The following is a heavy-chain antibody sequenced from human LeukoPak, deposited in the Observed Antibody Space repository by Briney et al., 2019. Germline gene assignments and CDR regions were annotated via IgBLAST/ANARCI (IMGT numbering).Heavy chain of an antibody. V-gene: IGHV4-59*01. D-gene: IGHD2-2*01. CDR2: IYYSGST. CDR1: GGSISSYY. CDR3: ARDRGTYCSTSCYYYYYGMDV. J-gene: IGHJ6*02. Sequence: PSETLSLTCTVSGGSISSYYWSWIRQPPGKGLEWIGYIYYSGSTNYNPSLKSRVTISVDTSKNQFSLKLSSVTAADTAVYYCARDRGTYCSTSCYYYYYGMDVWGQGTTVTVSS.